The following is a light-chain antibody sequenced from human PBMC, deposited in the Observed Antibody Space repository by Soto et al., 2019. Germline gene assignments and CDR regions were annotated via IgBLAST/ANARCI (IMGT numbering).Light chain of an antibody. CDR2: EVS. CDR3: CSYTSSTHYV. J-gene: IGLJ1*01. CDR1: SSDIGSYNR. V-gene: IGLV2-18*02. Sequence: QLVLTQPPSVSGSPGQSVTISCTGTSSDIGSYNRVSWYQQPPGTAPKLMIYEVSNRPSGVPDRFSGSKSGNTASLTISGLQAEDEADYYCCSYTSSTHYVFGTGTKVTVL.